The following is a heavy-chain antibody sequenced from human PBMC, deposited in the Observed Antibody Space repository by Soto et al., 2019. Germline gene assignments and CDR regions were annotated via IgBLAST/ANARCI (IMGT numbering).Heavy chain of an antibody. CDR2: ISYDGSNK. CDR3: ASGGPYSGWYFNGWFDP. D-gene: IGHD6-19*01. CDR1: GFTFSSYA. J-gene: IGHJ5*02. V-gene: IGHV3-30-3*01. Sequence: VQLVESGGGVVQPGRSLRLSCAASGFTFSSYAMHWVRQAPGKGLEWVAVISYDGSNKYYADSVKGRFTISRDNSKNTLYLQMNSLRAEDTAVYYCASGGPYSGWYFNGWFDPWGQGTLVTVSS.